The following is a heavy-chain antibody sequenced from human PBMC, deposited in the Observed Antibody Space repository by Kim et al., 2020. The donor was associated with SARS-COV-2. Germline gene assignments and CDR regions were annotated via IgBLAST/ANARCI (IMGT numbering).Heavy chain of an antibody. D-gene: IGHD6-19*01. J-gene: IGHJ4*02. V-gene: IGHV4-39*01. CDR2: ISYSG. Sequence: SETLSLTCTVSGGSISNSSYYWGWIRQPPGKGLEWIGTISYSGSLKSRVTISVDTSKNQFSLKLSSVTAADTAVYYCARHKYSSGWPNGVDCWGQGTLVTVSS. CDR3: ARHKYSSGWPNGVDC. CDR1: GGSISNSSYY.